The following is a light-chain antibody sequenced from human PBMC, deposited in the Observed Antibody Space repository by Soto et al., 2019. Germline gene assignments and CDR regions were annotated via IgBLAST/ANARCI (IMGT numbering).Light chain of an antibody. CDR2: WAS. CDR1: QSVLHSPTNNNY. CDR3: HDYYSIPRT. V-gene: IGKV4-1*01. J-gene: IGKJ1*01. Sequence: DIVMTQSPDSLAVSLGERATINCKSSQSVLHSPTNNNYLAWYQKKPGQPPKLLIYWASTRESGVPDRFSGSGSGTDFTLTITSLQAEDAAVYDCHDYYSIPRTFGQETKVEIK.